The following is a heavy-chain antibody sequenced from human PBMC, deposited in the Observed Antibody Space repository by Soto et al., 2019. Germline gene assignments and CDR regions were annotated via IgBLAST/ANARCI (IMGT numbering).Heavy chain of an antibody. D-gene: IGHD6-6*01. V-gene: IGHV4-31*11. CDR3: AISPSSILFDI. CDR1: GVSVTSGGHY. J-gene: IGHJ3*02. Sequence: QMQLQESGPGLVKPSQTLSLTCAVSGVSVTSGGHYWSWLRQHPGKGLEWIGYMYFSGSTSYNPSLKSRVTISLDSSKNQFSLKLSSVTAADTAVYYCAISPSSILFDIWGQGTMVTVSS. CDR2: MYFSGST.